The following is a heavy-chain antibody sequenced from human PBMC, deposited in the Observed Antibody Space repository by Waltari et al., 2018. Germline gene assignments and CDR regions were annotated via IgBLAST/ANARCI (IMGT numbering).Heavy chain of an antibody. CDR2: IYYSGST. D-gene: IGHD6-13*01. CDR3: ARGMAIAAAQYYFDY. Sequence: QVQLQESGPGLVKPSETLSLTCTVSGGSISSYYWSWIRQPPGKGLEWIGYIYYSGSTNYTPSLKSRVTISVDTSKNQFSLKLSSVTAADTAVYYCARGMAIAAAQYYFDYWGQGTLVTVSS. J-gene: IGHJ4*02. V-gene: IGHV4-59*01. CDR1: GGSISSYY.